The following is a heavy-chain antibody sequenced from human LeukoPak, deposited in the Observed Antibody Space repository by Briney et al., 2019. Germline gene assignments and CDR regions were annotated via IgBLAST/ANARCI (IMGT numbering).Heavy chain of an antibody. CDR2: IYTSGST. CDR3: ARFRTIAAAGTQVWALPSSCGMDV. CDR1: GGSISSGSYY. V-gene: IGHV4-61*02. Sequence: SETLSLTCTVSGGSISSGSYYWSWIRQPAGKGLEWIGRIYTSGSTNYNPSLKSRVTISVDTSKNQFSLKLSSVTAADTAVYYCARFRTIAAAGTQVWALPSSCGMDVWGQGTTVTVSS. D-gene: IGHD6-13*01. J-gene: IGHJ6*02.